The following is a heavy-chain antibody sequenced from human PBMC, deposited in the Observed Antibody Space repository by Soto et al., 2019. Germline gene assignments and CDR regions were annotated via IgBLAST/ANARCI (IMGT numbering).Heavy chain of an antibody. D-gene: IGHD3-22*01. V-gene: IGHV1-8*01. CDR1: GYTFTSYD. CDR3: ARVGYYYDXSGYYLSFDY. Sequence: QVQLVQSGAEVKKPGASVKVSCKASGYTFTSYDINWVRQATGQGLEWRGWMNPNSGNTGYAQKFQGRVTMNRNTXIXTAYMELRSLSSXDTAVYYCARVGYYYDXSGYYLSFDYWGQGTLVTVSS. J-gene: IGHJ4*02. CDR2: MNPNSGNT.